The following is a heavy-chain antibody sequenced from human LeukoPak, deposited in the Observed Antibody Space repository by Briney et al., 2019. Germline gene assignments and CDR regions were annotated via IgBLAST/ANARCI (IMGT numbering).Heavy chain of an antibody. Sequence: SETLSLTCTVSGGSISSYYWSWIRQPAGKGLEWIGRVYTNGSTNYTPSLKSRVSISVDTSKNQFSLKLSSVTAADTAVYYCASTFYYYDVSGYYYEYFQYWGQGTQVTVSS. D-gene: IGHD3-22*01. CDR3: ASTFYYYDVSGYYYEYFQY. CDR1: GGSISSYY. CDR2: VYTNGST. J-gene: IGHJ1*01. V-gene: IGHV4-4*07.